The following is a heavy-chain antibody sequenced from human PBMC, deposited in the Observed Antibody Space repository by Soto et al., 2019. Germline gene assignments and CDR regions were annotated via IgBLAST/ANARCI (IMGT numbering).Heavy chain of an antibody. V-gene: IGHV1-18*01. CDR1: GYTFTNYG. CDR3: ERGVGSGSYYNQYNWFDP. CDR2: INVYNGNT. Sequence: QVQLVQSGGEVKKPGASVKVSCKASGYTFTNYGISWVRQAPGQGLEWMGWINVYNGNTKYAQKVQGRVTMTTDTSTSTAYVELRRLRSDDTAVYYCERGVGSGSYYNQYNWFDPWGQGTLVTVSS. D-gene: IGHD3-10*01. J-gene: IGHJ5*02.